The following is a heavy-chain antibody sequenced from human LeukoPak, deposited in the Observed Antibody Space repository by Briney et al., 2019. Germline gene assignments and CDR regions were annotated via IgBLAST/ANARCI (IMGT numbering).Heavy chain of an antibody. V-gene: IGHV1-18*03. J-gene: IGHJ5*02. Sequence: ASVKVSCKASGYTFTSYGISWVRQAPGQGLEWMGWISAYIGNTNYAQKLQGRVTMITDTSTSTAYMELRSLRSDDMAVYYCARNPPRNYLRYNWFDPWGQGTLVTVSS. CDR1: GYTFTSYG. CDR3: ARNPPRNYLRYNWFDP. CDR2: ISAYIGNT. D-gene: IGHD1-7*01.